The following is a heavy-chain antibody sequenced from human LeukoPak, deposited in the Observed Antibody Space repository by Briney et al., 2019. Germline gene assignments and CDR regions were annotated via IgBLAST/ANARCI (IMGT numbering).Heavy chain of an antibody. Sequence: GGSLRLSCAASGFTASSNYMSWVRQAPGKGLEWVSVIYSGGSTYYADSVKGRFTISRDNSKNTLYLQMNSLRAEDTAVYYCARDHKAYYYDSSGYYLDYWGQGTLVTVSS. CDR3: ARDHKAYYYDSSGYYLDY. D-gene: IGHD3-22*01. CDR1: GFTASSNY. J-gene: IGHJ4*02. V-gene: IGHV3-53*01. CDR2: IYSGGST.